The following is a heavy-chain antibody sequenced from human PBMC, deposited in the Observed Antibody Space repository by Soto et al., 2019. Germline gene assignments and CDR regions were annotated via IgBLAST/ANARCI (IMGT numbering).Heavy chain of an antibody. D-gene: IGHD2-21*01. J-gene: IGHJ4*02. V-gene: IGHV1-2*02. CDR1: RYAFTYYF. CDR3: ARDAYGGNPGTF. CDR2: INPNGGGT. Sequence: ASVQVSCKDFRYAFTYYFIHWVRQAPGQGLEWMGWINPNGGGTNYAPNFQGRVTLTRDTSISTAYMELNKLRPDDTAVYYCARDAYGGNPGTFWGQGTLVTVSS.